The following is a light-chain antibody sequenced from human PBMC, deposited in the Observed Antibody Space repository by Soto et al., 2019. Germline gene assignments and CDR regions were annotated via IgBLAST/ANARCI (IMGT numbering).Light chain of an antibody. J-gene: IGLJ1*01. Sequence: QSVLTQPPSVSGSPGQSVTTSCTGTSSDVGKYDRVSWYQQPPGTAPKLIIYEVTNRPSGVPARFSGSKSGNTASLTISVLQAEDEADYYCSSYISTSRYVFGAGTKVTVL. V-gene: IGLV2-18*02. CDR1: SSDVGKYDR. CDR2: EVT. CDR3: SSYISTSRYV.